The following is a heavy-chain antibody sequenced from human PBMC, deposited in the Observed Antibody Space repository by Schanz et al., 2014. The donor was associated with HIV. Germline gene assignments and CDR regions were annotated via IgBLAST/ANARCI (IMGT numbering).Heavy chain of an antibody. V-gene: IGHV3-23*01. CDR1: GFTFSSYA. Sequence: EVQLLESGGGLVQPGGSLRLSCAASGFTFSSYAMTWVRQAPGKGLDWVSTISGSDGDTYYADSVKGRFTISRDNSRNALYLHMNSLRADDTAVYYCARDNHYSYGMDVWGQGTTVTVSS. J-gene: IGHJ6*02. CDR2: ISGSDGDT. CDR3: ARDNHYSYGMDV.